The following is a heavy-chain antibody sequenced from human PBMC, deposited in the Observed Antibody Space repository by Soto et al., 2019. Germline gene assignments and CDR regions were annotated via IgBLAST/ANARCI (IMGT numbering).Heavy chain of an antibody. J-gene: IGHJ6*03. Sequence: GASVKVSCKPSGYTFTTYDINWVRQATGQGLEWMGWMNPNSGNTGYAQKFQGRVTMTRNTSISTAYTELSSLRWEDRAVYYCARGEKVVVPAAMGYYYYYYMDVWGKGTTVTVS. D-gene: IGHD2-2*01. CDR1: GYTFTTYD. CDR3: ARGEKVVVPAAMGYYYYYYMDV. CDR2: MNPNSGNT. V-gene: IGHV1-8*01.